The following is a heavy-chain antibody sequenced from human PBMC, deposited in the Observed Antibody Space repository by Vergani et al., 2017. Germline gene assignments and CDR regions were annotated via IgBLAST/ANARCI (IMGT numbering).Heavy chain of an antibody. J-gene: IGHJ6*02. CDR3: ATPQTVTTGGMEV. CDR1: GYTFTDHY. V-gene: IGHV1-69-2*01. CDR2: VYPEDGET. D-gene: IGHD4-17*01. Sequence: EVQLVQSGAEVKKPGATMKISCKVSGYTFTDHYMHWVYQAPGKGLEWMGLVYPEDGETIYAEKFKGRVTIAADTSTDTAHLELSSLRSEDTAVYYCATPQTVTTGGMEVWGQGTTVIVSS.